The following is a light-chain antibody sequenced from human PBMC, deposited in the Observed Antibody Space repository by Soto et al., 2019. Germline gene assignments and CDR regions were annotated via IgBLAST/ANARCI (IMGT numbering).Light chain of an antibody. CDR3: SSYTTSSTHVV. V-gene: IGLV2-14*01. Sequence: QSALTQPASVSGSPGQSITISCTGTSSDVGSYNYVSWYQQYPGKAPKLMIYDVSNRPSGVSYRFSGSKSGNTASLTISGLQAEDAADYSCSSYTTSSTHVVFGGGTKVTVL. J-gene: IGLJ2*01. CDR2: DVS. CDR1: SSDVGSYNY.